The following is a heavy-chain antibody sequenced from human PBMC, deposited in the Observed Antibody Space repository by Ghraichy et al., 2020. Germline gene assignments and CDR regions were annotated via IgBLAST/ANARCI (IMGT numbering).Heavy chain of an antibody. CDR2: ISFDGINE. Sequence: GGSLRLSCAASGLTFSRHAMHWVRQAPGKGLEWVSVISFDGINEYYADSVKGRFTISRDNSKNTLYLQMNSLRVEDTAVYYCARGPGIALAVDDPPFDYWGQGTLVTVSS. D-gene: IGHD6-19*01. V-gene: IGHV3-30*04. CDR1: GLTFSRHA. CDR3: ARGPGIALAVDDPPFDY. J-gene: IGHJ4*02.